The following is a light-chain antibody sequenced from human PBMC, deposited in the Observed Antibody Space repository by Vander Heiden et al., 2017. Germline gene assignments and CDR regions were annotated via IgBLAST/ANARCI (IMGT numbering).Light chain of an antibody. J-gene: IGLJ1*01. V-gene: IGLV1-40*01. CDR1: SSNIGAGYD. Sequence: QPVLTQPPSVSGAPGQRVTISSTGSSSNIGAGYDVHWYQQLPGTAPNLLIYGNSDRPTGVPDRFSGSKSGTSASLAITGLQAEDEADYYCQSYDSSLSGSRVFGTGTKVTVL. CDR3: QSYDSSLSGSRV. CDR2: GNS.